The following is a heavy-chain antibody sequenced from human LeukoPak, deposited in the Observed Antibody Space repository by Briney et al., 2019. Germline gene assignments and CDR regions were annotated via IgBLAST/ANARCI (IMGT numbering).Heavy chain of an antibody. CDR2: IYYSGST. D-gene: IGHD6-19*01. J-gene: IGHJ4*02. V-gene: IGHV4-59*01. CDR3: ARAPRDSSGWYPFDY. CDR1: GGSISSYY. Sequence: SETLSLTCTVSGGSISSYYWSWIRQPPGKGLEWIGYIYYSGSTNYNPSLKSRVTISVATSKNQISLKLSSVTAADTAVYYCARAPRDSSGWYPFDYWGQGTLVTVSS.